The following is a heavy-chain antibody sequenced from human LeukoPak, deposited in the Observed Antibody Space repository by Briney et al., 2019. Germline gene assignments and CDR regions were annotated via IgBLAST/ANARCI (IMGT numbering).Heavy chain of an antibody. Sequence: SETLSLTCAVYGGSFSGYYWSWIRQPPGKGLEWIGEINHSGSTNYNPSLKSRVTISVGTSKNQFSLKLSSVTAADTAVYYCARAPYDSSGYYRWFDPWGQGTLVTVSS. CDR3: ARAPYDSSGYYRWFDP. CDR2: INHSGST. D-gene: IGHD3-22*01. V-gene: IGHV4-34*01. J-gene: IGHJ5*02. CDR1: GGSFSGYY.